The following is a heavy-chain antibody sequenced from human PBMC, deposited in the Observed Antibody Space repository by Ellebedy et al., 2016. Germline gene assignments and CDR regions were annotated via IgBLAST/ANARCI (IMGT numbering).Heavy chain of an antibody. Sequence: GGSLRLXCAASGLIFSNVYMNWVRQAPGKGLEWVGLIRGKGDGGTTDFAAPVKGRFSISRDESTNTLCLQMNSLKTEDTAVYYCSYGASFYFNYWGQGTLVTVSS. V-gene: IGHV3-15*07. CDR2: IRGKGDGGTT. D-gene: IGHD4-17*01. J-gene: IGHJ4*02. CDR1: GLIFSNVY. CDR3: SYGASFYFNY.